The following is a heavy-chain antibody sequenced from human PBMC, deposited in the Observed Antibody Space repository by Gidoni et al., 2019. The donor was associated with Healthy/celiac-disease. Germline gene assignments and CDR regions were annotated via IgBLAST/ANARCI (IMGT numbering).Heavy chain of an antibody. D-gene: IGHD3-10*01. CDR3: ARWRRRGYGSGYGMDV. V-gene: IGHV4-34*01. CDR2: INHSGST. CDR1: GGSFSRYY. Sequence: QVQLQQWGAGLLKPSETLSLTCAVYGGSFSRYYWSWIRQPPGKGLEWIGEINHSGSTNCNPSLKSRVTISVDTSKNQFSLKLSSVTAADTAVYYCARWRRRGYGSGYGMDVWGQGTTVTVSS. J-gene: IGHJ6*02.